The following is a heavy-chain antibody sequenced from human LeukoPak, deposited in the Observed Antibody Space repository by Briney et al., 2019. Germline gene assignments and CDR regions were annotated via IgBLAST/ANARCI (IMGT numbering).Heavy chain of an antibody. CDR3: ARGAFYGDPHYYYYYGMDV. D-gene: IGHD4-17*01. V-gene: IGHV1-69*13. Sequence: SVKVSCKASGGTFSSYAISWVRQAPGQGLEWMGGIIPIFGTANYAQKFQGRVTITADESTSTAYMELSSLRSEDTAVYYCARGAFYGDPHYYYYYGMDVWGQGTTVTVSS. CDR1: GGTFSSYA. CDR2: IIPIFGTA. J-gene: IGHJ6*02.